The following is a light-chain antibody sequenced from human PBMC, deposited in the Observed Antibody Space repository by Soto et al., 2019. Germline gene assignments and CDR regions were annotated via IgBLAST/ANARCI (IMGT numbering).Light chain of an antibody. CDR2: GNT. V-gene: IGLV1-40*01. J-gene: IGLJ2*01. Sequence: QSVLTQPPSASGAPGQRVTISCTGSSSNIGAGYDVSWYQQHPGTAPKVLIYGNTKRPPGVPDRFSGSKSGTSASLAISGLQAEDEADYYCRSSASGLSAVVFGGGTKLTVL. CDR3: RSSASGLSAVV. CDR1: SSNIGAGYD.